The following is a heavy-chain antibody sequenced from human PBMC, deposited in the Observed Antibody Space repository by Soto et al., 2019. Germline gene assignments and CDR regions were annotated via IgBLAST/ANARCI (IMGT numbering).Heavy chain of an antibody. J-gene: IGHJ6*03. V-gene: IGHV3-21*01. D-gene: IGHD2-15*01. CDR2: ISSSSSYI. CDR3: ARVGEGYCSGGSCYSGYYMDV. Sequence: GSLRLSCAASGFTFSSYSMNWVRQAPGKGLEWVSSISSSSSYIYYADSVKGRFTISRDNAKNSLYLQMNSLRAEDTAVYYCARVGEGYCSGGSCYSGYYMDVWGKGTTVTVSS. CDR1: GFTFSSYS.